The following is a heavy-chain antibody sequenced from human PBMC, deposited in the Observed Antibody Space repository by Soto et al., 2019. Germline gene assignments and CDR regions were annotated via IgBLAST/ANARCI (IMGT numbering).Heavy chain of an antibody. CDR3: AKGVGNYWAFDS. Sequence: QVHLVESGGGVVQPGRSLRLSCAASGFSFSTYGMHWVRQAPGKGLEWVAFISNDGSNKYYADSVKGRFTISRDNSKNTLYLQMNSLRAEDTAVYYCAKGVGNYWAFDSWGQGTLVTVSS. CDR1: GFSFSTYG. V-gene: IGHV3-30*18. J-gene: IGHJ4*02. D-gene: IGHD1-26*01. CDR2: ISNDGSNK.